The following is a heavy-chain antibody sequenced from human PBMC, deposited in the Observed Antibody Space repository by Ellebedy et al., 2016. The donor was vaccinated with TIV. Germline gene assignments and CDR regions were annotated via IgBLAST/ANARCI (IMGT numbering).Heavy chain of an antibody. J-gene: IGHJ5*02. V-gene: IGHV3-64D*06. CDR3: VKEGVEYCSSASCYRWFDP. CDR1: GFSFSSYA. CDR2: ISSNGGST. Sequence: GESLKISCSASGFSFSSYAMHWVRQAPGKGLEYVSAISSNGGSTHYADSVKGRFTISRDNSKNTLYLQMSSLRAEDTAVYYCVKEGVEYCSSASCYRWFDPWGQGTLVTVSS. D-gene: IGHD2-2*01.